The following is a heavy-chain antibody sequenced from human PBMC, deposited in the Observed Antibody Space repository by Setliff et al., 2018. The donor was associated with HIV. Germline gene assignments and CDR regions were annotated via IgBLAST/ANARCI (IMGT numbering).Heavy chain of an antibody. CDR1: GVTVSKNY. CDR2: IYTGGAT. D-gene: IGHD4-17*01. Sequence: GESLKISCAASGVTVSKNYMSWVRQAPGKGLEWASVIYTGGATFYADSVKARFTISRDNSRNTLYLQMNSLRAEDTAVYYCARSNLRRYGDPDWYFDLWGRGTLVTVSS. CDR3: ARSNLRRYGDPDWYFDL. V-gene: IGHV3-66*02. J-gene: IGHJ2*01.